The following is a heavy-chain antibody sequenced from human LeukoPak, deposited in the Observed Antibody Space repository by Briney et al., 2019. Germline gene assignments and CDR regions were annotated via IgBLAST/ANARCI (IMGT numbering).Heavy chain of an antibody. Sequence: TGGSLRLSCAASGFTFSSYAMNWVRQAPGMGLEWVSSISGDGGNTYYADSVKGRFTVSRDNSKNTLYLQMNSLRVEDTAVYYCAKWAGSGGHTSYWFGPFDFWGQGTLVTVSP. CDR3: AKWAGSGGHTSYWFGPFDF. CDR2: ISGDGGNT. CDR1: GFTFSSYA. D-gene: IGHD3-10*01. V-gene: IGHV3-23*01. J-gene: IGHJ4*02.